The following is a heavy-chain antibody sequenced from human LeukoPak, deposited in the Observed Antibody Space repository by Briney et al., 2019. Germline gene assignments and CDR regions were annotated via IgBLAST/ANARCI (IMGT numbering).Heavy chain of an antibody. J-gene: IGHJ4*02. Sequence: GASVKLSCKASGYTFTSYGISWVRQAPGQGLEWMGWISAYNSNTNYAQKFQGRVTMPTDTYTSTAYMELRSLRSDDTAVYYCARGGDQGDYFDYWGQGTLVTVSS. CDR3: ARGGDQGDYFDY. CDR1: GYTFTSYG. V-gene: IGHV1-18*01. CDR2: ISAYNSNT. D-gene: IGHD3-10*01.